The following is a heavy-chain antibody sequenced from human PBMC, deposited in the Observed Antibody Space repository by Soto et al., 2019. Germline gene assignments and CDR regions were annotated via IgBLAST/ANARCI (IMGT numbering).Heavy chain of an antibody. J-gene: IGHJ6*02. Sequence: QVQLVQSGAEVKKPGASVKVSCKASGYTFTSYGISWVRQAPGQGLEWMGWISAYNGNTNYAQKLQGRVTMTTDTSTSTAYRELGSLRSDDTAVYYCAREGFTVTTTGGGDYYYYGMDVWGQGTTVTVSS. V-gene: IGHV1-18*01. D-gene: IGHD4-17*01. CDR2: ISAYNGNT. CDR1: GYTFTSYG. CDR3: AREGFTVTTTGGGDYYYYGMDV.